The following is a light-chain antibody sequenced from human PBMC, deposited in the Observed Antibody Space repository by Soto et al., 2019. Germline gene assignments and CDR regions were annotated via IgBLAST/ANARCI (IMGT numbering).Light chain of an antibody. CDR3: CSYTSSGTYV. V-gene: IGLV2-14*03. Sequence: QSALTQPASVSGSPGQSITISCTGTGSDVGGYDYVSWYQQYPGKAPKLVIYDVTNRPSGVSNRFSGSKSGNTAALIIFGLQAEDEADYYCCSYTSSGTYVFGTGTQLTVL. J-gene: IGLJ1*01. CDR2: DVT. CDR1: GSDVGGYDY.